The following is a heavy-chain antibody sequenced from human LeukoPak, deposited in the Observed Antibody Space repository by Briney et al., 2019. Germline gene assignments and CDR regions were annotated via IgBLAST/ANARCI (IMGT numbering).Heavy chain of an antibody. J-gene: IGHJ3*02. Sequence: ASVKVSCKASGYTFTSYAMNWVRQAPGQGLEWMGWINTNTGNPTYAQGFTGRFVFSLDTSVSTAYLQISSLKAEDTAVYYCARGTSRSTSGAFDIWGQGTMVTVSS. V-gene: IGHV7-4-1*02. CDR3: ARGTSRSTSGAFDI. D-gene: IGHD2-2*01. CDR2: INTNTGNP. CDR1: GYTFTSYA.